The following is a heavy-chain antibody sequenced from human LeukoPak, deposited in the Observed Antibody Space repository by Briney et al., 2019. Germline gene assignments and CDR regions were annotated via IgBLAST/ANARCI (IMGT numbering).Heavy chain of an antibody. CDR2: MSGSGYYT. CDR3: AKMASSHYGDYPIDY. V-gene: IGHV3-23*01. Sequence: GGSLRLSCAASGFAFSNFAMSWVRQAPGKGLEWVSAMSGSGYYTYYVESVKGRFTISRDNSKNTLYLHMNSLRADDTAVYYCAKMASSHYGDYPIDYWGQGTLVTVSS. CDR1: GFAFSNFA. J-gene: IGHJ4*02. D-gene: IGHD4-17*01.